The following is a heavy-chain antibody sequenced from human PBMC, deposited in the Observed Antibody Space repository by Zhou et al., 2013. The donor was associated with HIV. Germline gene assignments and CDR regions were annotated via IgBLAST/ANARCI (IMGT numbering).Heavy chain of an antibody. V-gene: IGHV1-69*14. CDR2: IIPIFGTT. Sequence: QVQLVQSGAEVKKPRSSVKVSCKASGGTFSSYAITWVRQAPGQGLEWMGRIIPIFGTTNYAQKFQGRVTITADNSRSTAYMELSSLRSEDTAVYYCASRGRIHLWPFDYWGQGTLVTVSS. CDR1: GGTFSSYA. D-gene: IGHD5-18*01. J-gene: IGHJ4*02. CDR3: ASRGRIHLWPFDY.